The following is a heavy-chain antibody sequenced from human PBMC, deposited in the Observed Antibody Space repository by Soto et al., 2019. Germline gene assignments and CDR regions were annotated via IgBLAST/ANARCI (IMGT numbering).Heavy chain of an antibody. CDR1: GFTFNDYA. CDR2: ISWNSGSI. CDR3: AIVVSYYDIFTRYFQH. V-gene: IGHV3-9*01. J-gene: IGHJ1*01. Sequence: DVQLVESGGGLVQPGRSLRLSCAASGFTFNDYAMHWVRQAPGKGLEWVSGISWNSGSIGYADSVKGRFTISRDNAKNSLYLQMNSLRAEDTALYYCAIVVSYYDIFTRYFQHWGQGTLVTVSS. D-gene: IGHD3-9*01.